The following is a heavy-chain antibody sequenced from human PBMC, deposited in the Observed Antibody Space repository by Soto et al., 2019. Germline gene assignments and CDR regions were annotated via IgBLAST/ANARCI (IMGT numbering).Heavy chain of an antibody. J-gene: IGHJ6*04. CDR2: ISGSGGST. Sequence: GGSLRLSCAASGFTFSSYATSWVRQAPGKGLEWVSAISGSGGSTYYADSVKGRFTISRDNSKNTLYPQMNSLRAEDTAVYYCAKDLECLFFADYYYGMDVWGKGTTVPVSA. V-gene: IGHV3-23*01. D-gene: IGHD3-3*01. CDR3: AKDLECLFFADYYYGMDV. CDR1: GFTFSSYA.